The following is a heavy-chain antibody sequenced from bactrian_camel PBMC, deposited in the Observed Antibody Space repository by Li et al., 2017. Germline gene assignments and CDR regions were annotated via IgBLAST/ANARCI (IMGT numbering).Heavy chain of an antibody. V-gene: IGHV3S1*01. CDR1: GFTFPDYW. Sequence: VQLVESGGGLVQPGRTLRVSCIGSGFTFPDYWMFWVRQAPGKGLEWVSGISGGSGTVYYSDSVQGRFTISRDNAKNTVYLQMNSLTSEDTALYFCATPARTVMAVGGPWCGTTGARGPRSPSP. CDR2: ISGGSGTV. CDR3: ATPARTVMAVGGPWCGTT. D-gene: IGHD7*01. J-gene: IGHJ4*01.